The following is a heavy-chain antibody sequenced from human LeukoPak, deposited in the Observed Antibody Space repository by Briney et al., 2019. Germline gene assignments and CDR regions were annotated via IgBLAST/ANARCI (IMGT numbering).Heavy chain of an antibody. D-gene: IGHD3-22*01. Sequence: TGGSLRLSCAAFGFTFSSYGMHWVRQAPGKGLEWVAFIRYDGSNKYYADSVKGRFTISRDNSKNTLYLQMNSLRAEDTAVDYCAKDTMIVVVSVGIDYWGQGTLVTVSS. V-gene: IGHV3-30*02. CDR1: GFTFSSYG. CDR3: AKDTMIVVVSVGIDY. CDR2: IRYDGSNK. J-gene: IGHJ4*02.